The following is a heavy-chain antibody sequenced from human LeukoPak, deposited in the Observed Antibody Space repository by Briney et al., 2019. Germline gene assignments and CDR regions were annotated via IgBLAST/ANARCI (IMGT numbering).Heavy chain of an antibody. Sequence: ASVKVSCKASGYSFTDYYIHWVRHAPGQGLESMGWINPNSGGTSYAQKFQGRVTMTRDPSISTAYMDLSRLRSDDTSVYYCTRAYDFSSGYYFDYWGQGTLVTVSS. CDR3: TRAYDFSSGYYFDY. J-gene: IGHJ4*02. D-gene: IGHD3-3*01. V-gene: IGHV1-2*02. CDR2: INPNSGGT. CDR1: GYSFTDYY.